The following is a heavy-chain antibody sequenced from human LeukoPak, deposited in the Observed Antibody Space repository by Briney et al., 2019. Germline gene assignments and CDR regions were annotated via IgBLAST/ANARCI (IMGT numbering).Heavy chain of an antibody. CDR3: ARQDDTRTSGYQLLYYYYYMDV. CDR1: GGSISSSSYY. CDR2: IYYSGST. D-gene: IGHD2-2*01. Sequence: TSETLSLTCTVSGGSISSSSYYWGWIRQPPGKGLEWIGSIYYSGSTYYNPSLKSRVTISADTSKNQFSLKLSSVTAADTAVYYCARQDDTRTSGYQLLYYYYYMDVWGKGTTVTISS. V-gene: IGHV4-39*01. J-gene: IGHJ6*03.